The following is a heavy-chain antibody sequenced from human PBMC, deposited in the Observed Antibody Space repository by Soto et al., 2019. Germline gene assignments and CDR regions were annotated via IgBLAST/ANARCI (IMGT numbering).Heavy chain of an antibody. J-gene: IGHJ6*02. CDR2: ISYDGSNK. CDR3: AKDLGSSWYLACYGMDV. CDR1: GFTFSSYG. D-gene: IGHD6-13*01. Sequence: GGSLRLSCAASGFTFSSYGMHWVRQAPGKGLEWVAVISYDGSNKYYADSVKGRFTISRDNSKNTLYLQMNSLRAEDTAVYYCAKDLGSSWYLACYGMDVWGQGTTVTVSS. V-gene: IGHV3-30*18.